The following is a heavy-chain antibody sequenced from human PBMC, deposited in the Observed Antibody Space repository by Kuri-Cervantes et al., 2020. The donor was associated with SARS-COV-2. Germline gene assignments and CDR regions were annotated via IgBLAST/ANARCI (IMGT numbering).Heavy chain of an antibody. V-gene: IGHV1-69*04. CDR2: IIPILGTA. J-gene: IGHJ4*02. Sequence: SVKVSCKASGGTFSSYAISWVRQAPGQGLEWMGRIIPILGTANYAQKFQGRVTITADKSTSTAYMELSSLRSENTAVYYCARVGIAARWYFDYWGQGTLVTVSS. CDR1: GGTFSSYA. CDR3: ARVGIAARWYFDY. D-gene: IGHD6-6*01.